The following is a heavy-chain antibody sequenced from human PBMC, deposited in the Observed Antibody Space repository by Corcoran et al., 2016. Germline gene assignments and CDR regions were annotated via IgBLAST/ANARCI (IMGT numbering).Heavy chain of an antibody. Sequence: EVQLVESGGGLIQPGGSLRLSCAASGFTVSSNYMNWVRQAPGKGLEWVSIIYSGGSTYYADSVKGRFTISRDNSKNTMYLRMNSLRAEDTAVYYCASSPGAHAYHIWGQGTMVTVSS. CDR2: IYSGGST. CDR3: ASSPGAHAYHI. V-gene: IGHV3-53*01. CDR1: GFTVSSNY. D-gene: IGHD3-10*01. J-gene: IGHJ3*02.